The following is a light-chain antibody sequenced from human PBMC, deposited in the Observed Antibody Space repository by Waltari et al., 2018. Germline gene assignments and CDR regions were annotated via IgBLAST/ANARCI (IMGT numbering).Light chain of an antibody. J-gene: IGLJ2*01. CDR2: AKN. V-gene: IGLV3-19*01. Sequence: SSELTQDPAVSVALGHTVRITCQGDSLRSYFATWFQQKPGQAPRRVIDAKNSRPSGIPDRSSASSSGNTASLPITGAQAEDGADAYCATRDSSGNHEVFGGGTALTVL. CDR3: ATRDSSGNHEV. CDR1: SLRSYF.